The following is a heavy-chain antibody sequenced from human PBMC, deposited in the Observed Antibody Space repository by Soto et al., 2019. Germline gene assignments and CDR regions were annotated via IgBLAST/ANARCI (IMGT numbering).Heavy chain of an antibody. D-gene: IGHD6-19*01. CDR1: GYTFTSYY. V-gene: IGHV1-46*01. Sequence: QVQLVQSGAEVKKPGASVKVSCKASGYTFTSYYMHWVRQAPGQGLEWMGIITPSGGSTSYAQKFQGRVTMTRDTSTSTVYMELSSLRSEDTAVYYCAREGRSSYSSGWYYFDYWGQGTLVTVSS. J-gene: IGHJ4*02. CDR2: ITPSGGST. CDR3: AREGRSSYSSGWYYFDY.